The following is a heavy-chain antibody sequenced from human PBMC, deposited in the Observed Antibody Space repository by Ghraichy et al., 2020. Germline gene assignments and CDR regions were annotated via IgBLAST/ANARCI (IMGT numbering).Heavy chain of an antibody. D-gene: IGHD2-15*01. CDR2: IRGNGDMK. J-gene: IGHJ4*02. V-gene: IGHV3-23*01. CDR3: AKDSIGEY. Sequence: GGSLRLSCVTSGFTFMNYAMIWVRQAPGKGLEWVSEIRGNGDMKWYANSVKGRFTVSRDNSNNTLYLQMNSLRGEDTAVYYCAKDSIGEYWGQGSRVTVSS. CDR1: GFTFMNYA.